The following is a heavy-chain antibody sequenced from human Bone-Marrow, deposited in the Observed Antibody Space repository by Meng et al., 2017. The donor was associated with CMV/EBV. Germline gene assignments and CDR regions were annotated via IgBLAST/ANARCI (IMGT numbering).Heavy chain of an antibody. D-gene: IGHD3-3*01. CDR3: ASELSGITIFGVVGCFDI. V-gene: IGHV1-69*02. CDR2: IIPILGIA. CDR1: GGTFSSYT. J-gene: IGHJ3*02. Sequence: SVKVSCKASGGTFSSYTISWVRQAPGQGLEWMGRIIPILGIANYAQKFQGRVTITADKSTSTAYMELSSLRSEDTAVYYCASELSGITIFGVVGCFDIWGQGTMVTVSS.